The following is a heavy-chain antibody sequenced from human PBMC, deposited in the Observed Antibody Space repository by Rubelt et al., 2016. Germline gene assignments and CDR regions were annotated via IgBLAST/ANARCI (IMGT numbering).Heavy chain of an antibody. CDR2: IGTAGDT. V-gene: IGHV3-13*01. Sequence: GGSLTLSCASSEFIFRTYDMPWVRQTIGTRLAWVSSIGTAGDTHYADPVKGRVTISRENATNSLYLQMNTLRPGDTAVYYCARESFTVVYGVYYYYGMDVWGQGTTVTVSS. CDR1: EFIFRTYD. CDR3: ARESFTVVYGVYYYYGMDV. J-gene: IGHJ6*02. D-gene: IGHD4-23*01.